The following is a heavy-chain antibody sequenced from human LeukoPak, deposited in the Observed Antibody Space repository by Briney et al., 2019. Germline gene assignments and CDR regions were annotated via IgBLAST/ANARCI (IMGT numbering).Heavy chain of an antibody. CDR3: ARDSVACICNSCYLPDY. V-gene: IGHV1-18*01. J-gene: IGHJ4*02. CDR2: ISVYNGDT. Sequence: ASVKVSCKASGYTFNSYGISWVRQAPGQVLEWMGWISVYNGDTKYAQKLQGRVTMTIDTSTSTVYMEVRSLRSDDTAVYYCARDSVACICNSCYLPDYWGQGTLVTVSS. D-gene: IGHD2-2*01. CDR1: GYTFNSYG.